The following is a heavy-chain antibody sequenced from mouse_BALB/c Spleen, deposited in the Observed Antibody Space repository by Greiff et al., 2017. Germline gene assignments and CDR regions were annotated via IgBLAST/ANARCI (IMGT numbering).Heavy chain of an antibody. V-gene: IGHV5-12-1*01. Sequence: EVKLQESGGGLVKPGGSLKLSCAASGFAFSSYDMSWVRQTPEKRLEWVAYISSGGGSTYYPDTVKGRFTISRDNAKNTLYLQMSSLKSEDTAMYYCARRVGYDDAMDYWGQGTSVTVSS. CDR2: ISSGGGST. D-gene: IGHD2-2*01. J-gene: IGHJ4*01. CDR3: ARRVGYDDAMDY. CDR1: GFAFSSYD.